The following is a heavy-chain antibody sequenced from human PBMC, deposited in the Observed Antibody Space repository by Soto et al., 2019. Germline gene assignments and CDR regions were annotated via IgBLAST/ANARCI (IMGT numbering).Heavy chain of an antibody. CDR2: IYYSGST. CDR1: GGSISSYY. Sequence: PSETLSLTCTVSGGSISSYYWSWIRQPPGKGLEWIGYIYYSGSTNYNPSLKSRVTISVDTSKNQFSLKLSSVTAADTAVYYCARTQVGATKMDYYYGMDVWGQGTTVTVSS. V-gene: IGHV4-59*01. J-gene: IGHJ6*02. D-gene: IGHD1-26*01. CDR3: ARTQVGATKMDYYYGMDV.